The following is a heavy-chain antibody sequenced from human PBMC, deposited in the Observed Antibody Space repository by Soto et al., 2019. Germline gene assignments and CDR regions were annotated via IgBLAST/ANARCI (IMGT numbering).Heavy chain of an antibody. D-gene: IGHD3-22*01. V-gene: IGHV3-48*02. Sequence: PGGSLILSYAASGFTFSSFHMNWVRQAPGRGLEWVAYITSSSDTIYYSDSVKGRFTISRDNGKNSLFLQMNSLRDEDTAVYYCARVVVVIPPGYYYAMDVWGQGTTVTVSS. J-gene: IGHJ6*02. CDR1: GFTFSSFH. CDR3: ARVVVVIPPGYYYAMDV. CDR2: ITSSSDTI.